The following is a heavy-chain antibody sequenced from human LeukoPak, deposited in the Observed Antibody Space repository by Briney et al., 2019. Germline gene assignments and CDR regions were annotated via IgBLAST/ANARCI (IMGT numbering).Heavy chain of an antibody. CDR1: RFTFSNYN. D-gene: IGHD5-18*01. V-gene: IGHV3-48*04. J-gene: IGHJ4*02. CDR2: ITGSSSTI. Sequence: GGSLRLSCAASRFTFSNYNMHWVRQAPGKGPEWISYITGSSSTIYYADSVKGRFTISRDNAKNSLYLQMNSLRAEDTAVYYCAREDTATVFDYWGQGTLVTVSS. CDR3: AREDTATVFDY.